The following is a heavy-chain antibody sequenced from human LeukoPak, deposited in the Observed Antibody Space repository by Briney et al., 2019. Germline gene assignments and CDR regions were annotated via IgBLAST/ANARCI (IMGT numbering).Heavy chain of an antibody. V-gene: IGHV4-59*01. CDR1: GFTFSTYA. CDR2: IYYSGST. Sequence: GSLRLSCAASGFTFSTYAMSWVRQAPGKGLEWIGYIYYSGSTNYNPSLKSRVTISVDTSKNQFSLKLSSVTAADTAVYYCARVNVLSYGFDYWGQGTLVTVSS. J-gene: IGHJ4*02. D-gene: IGHD5-18*01. CDR3: ARVNVLSYGFDY.